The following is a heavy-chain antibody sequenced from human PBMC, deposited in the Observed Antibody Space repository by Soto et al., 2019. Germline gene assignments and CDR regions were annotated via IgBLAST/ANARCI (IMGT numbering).Heavy chain of an antibody. Sequence: ASVKVSCKASGYTFTSYAMHWVRQAPGQRLEWMGWINAGNGNTKYSQKFQGGVTITRDTSASTAYMELSSLRSEDTAVYYCARDRTGYSSSWDWFDPWGQGTLVTVS. CDR2: INAGNGNT. CDR3: ARDRTGYSSSWDWFDP. V-gene: IGHV1-3*01. D-gene: IGHD6-13*01. J-gene: IGHJ5*02. CDR1: GYTFTSYA.